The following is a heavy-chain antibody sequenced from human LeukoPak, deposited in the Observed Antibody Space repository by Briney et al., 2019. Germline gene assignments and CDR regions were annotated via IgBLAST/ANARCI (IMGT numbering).Heavy chain of an antibody. J-gene: IGHJ4*02. CDR1: GGSISSSSYY. Sequence: SETLSLTCTVSGGSISSSSYYWGWIRQPPGKGLEWIGSIYYSGSTYYNPSLKSRVTISVDTSENQFSLKLSSVTAADTAVYYCARPGIVGAPGYFDYWGQGTLVTVSS. CDR3: ARPGIVGAPGYFDY. D-gene: IGHD1-26*01. CDR2: IYYSGST. V-gene: IGHV4-39*01.